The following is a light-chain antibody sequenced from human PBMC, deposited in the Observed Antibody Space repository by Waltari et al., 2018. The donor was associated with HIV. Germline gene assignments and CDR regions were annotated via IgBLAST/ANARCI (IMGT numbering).Light chain of an antibody. CDR3: GSYTATNSMM. J-gene: IGLJ3*02. V-gene: IGLV2-14*01. Sequence: QSALTQPAYVSGSPGQSITISCTGPTSDADSFDYVSWYQQHPGQVPTLIIYEVSLRASGVSNRFSASKSGNTTSLTISGLQAEDEAVYYCGSYTATNSMMFGGGTKLTVL. CDR1: TSDADSFDY. CDR2: EVS.